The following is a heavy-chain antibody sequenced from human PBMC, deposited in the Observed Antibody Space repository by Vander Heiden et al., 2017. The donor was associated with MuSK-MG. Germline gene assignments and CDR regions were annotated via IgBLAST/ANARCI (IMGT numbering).Heavy chain of an antibody. CDR3: ARMGSSWYGEGDYYYMDV. CDR1: GGSISSYY. D-gene: IGHD6-13*01. CDR2: IYTSGST. Sequence: QVQLQESGPGLVKPSETLSLTCTVSGGSISSYYWSWIRQPAGKGLEWVGRIYTSGSTNYNPSLKSRVTMSVDTSKNQFSLKLSSVTAADTAVYYCARMGSSWYGEGDYYYMDVWGKGTTVTVSS. V-gene: IGHV4-4*07. J-gene: IGHJ6*03.